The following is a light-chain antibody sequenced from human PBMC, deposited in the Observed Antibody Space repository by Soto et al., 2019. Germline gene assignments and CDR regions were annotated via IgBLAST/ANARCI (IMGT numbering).Light chain of an antibody. J-gene: IGKJ1*01. Sequence: DIQMTQSPSSLSASVGDRVTITCRASQSISSYLNWYQHKPGKAPNLLIYAATTLQSGVPSRFSGSGSGTDFTLTISSLQPEDFATYYCQQSYSNTRTFGQGTKVDIX. CDR1: QSISSY. V-gene: IGKV1-39*01. CDR2: AAT. CDR3: QQSYSNTRT.